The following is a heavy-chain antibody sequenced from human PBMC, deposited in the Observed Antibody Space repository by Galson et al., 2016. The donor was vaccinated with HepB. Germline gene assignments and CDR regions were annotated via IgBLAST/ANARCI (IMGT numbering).Heavy chain of an antibody. Sequence: SLRLSCAASGFTFDDYALHWVRQAPGKGLEWVAYISSSSGTIYYAASVKGRFTISRDNAKNSVFLQMSSLRAEDTALYYSASFGDWDYYGLDVWGKGTTVTVSS. CDR3: ASFGDWDYYGLDV. CDR2: ISSSSGTI. D-gene: IGHD3-16*01. J-gene: IGHJ6*04. V-gene: IGHV3-48*04. CDR1: GFTFDDYA.